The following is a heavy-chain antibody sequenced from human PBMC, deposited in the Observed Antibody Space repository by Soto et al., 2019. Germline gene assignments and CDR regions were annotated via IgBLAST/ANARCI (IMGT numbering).Heavy chain of an antibody. CDR1: GFSLSTSGVG. CDR3: ARFDYGDPIDY. D-gene: IGHD4-17*01. V-gene: IGHV2-5*02. J-gene: IGHJ4*02. Sequence: QITLKESGPTLVKPTQTLTLTCTFSGFSLSTSGVGVGWIRQPPGKALEWLALIYWDDDKRYSPSLKSRLTITKDTSKNQVVLTMTNMDPVDTAIYYCARFDYGDPIDYWGQGTLVTVSS. CDR2: IYWDDDK.